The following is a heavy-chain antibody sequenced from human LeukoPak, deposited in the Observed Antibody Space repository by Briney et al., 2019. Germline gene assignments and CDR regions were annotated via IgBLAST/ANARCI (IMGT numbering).Heavy chain of an antibody. V-gene: IGHV3-74*03. D-gene: IGHD3-16*01. J-gene: IGHJ4*02. CDR3: AKDPRRMARLITFGGGRPYYFDY. Sequence: PGGSLRLSCTASGFTFSGHWIHWVRQPPGMGLVWVSRINERGTDSMYAESVKGRFTISRDNAKNSLYLQMNSLRAEDTAVYYCAKDPRRMARLITFGGGRPYYFDYWGQGTLVTVSS. CDR1: GFTFSGHW. CDR2: INERGTDS.